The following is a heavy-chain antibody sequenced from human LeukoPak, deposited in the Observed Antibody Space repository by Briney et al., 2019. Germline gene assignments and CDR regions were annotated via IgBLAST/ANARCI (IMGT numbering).Heavy chain of an antibody. D-gene: IGHD2-2*01. Sequence: GGSLRLSCAASGSTLSSYSMNWVRQAPGKGLEWVSYISSSSSTIYYADSVKGRFTISRDNAKNSLYLQMNSLRAEDTAVYYCARPASDAFDIWGQGTMVTVSS. CDR3: ARPASDAFDI. CDR2: ISSSSSTI. CDR1: GSTLSSYS. V-gene: IGHV3-48*01. J-gene: IGHJ3*02.